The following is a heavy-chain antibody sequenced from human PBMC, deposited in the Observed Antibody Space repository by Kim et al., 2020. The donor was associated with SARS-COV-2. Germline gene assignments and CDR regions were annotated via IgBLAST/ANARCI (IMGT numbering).Heavy chain of an antibody. CDR1: GGSISSSNW. Sequence: SETLSLTCAVSGGSISSSNWWSWVRQPPGKGLEWIGEIYHSGSTNYNPSLKSRVTISVDKSKNQFSLKLSSVTAADTAVYYCARDRVEQLWFRWFDPWGQGTLVTVSS. V-gene: IGHV4-4*02. J-gene: IGHJ5*02. CDR3: ARDRVEQLWFRWFDP. CDR2: IYHSGST. D-gene: IGHD5-18*01.